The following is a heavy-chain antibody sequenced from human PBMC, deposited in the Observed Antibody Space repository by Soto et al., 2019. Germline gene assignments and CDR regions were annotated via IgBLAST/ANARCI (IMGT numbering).Heavy chain of an antibody. Sequence: GGSLRLSCAATGFSFAGYALTWVRQAPGKGLEWLSAVSGGGASTYYADSVRGRFSISRDVSGNMIYLQLNRLTAGDTATYYCAKTQTFNGYYGGFDAWGQGTRVTVSS. CDR2: VSGGGAST. J-gene: IGHJ4*02. CDR1: GFSFAGYA. V-gene: IGHV3-23*01. D-gene: IGHD3-3*01. CDR3: AKTQTFNGYYGGFDA.